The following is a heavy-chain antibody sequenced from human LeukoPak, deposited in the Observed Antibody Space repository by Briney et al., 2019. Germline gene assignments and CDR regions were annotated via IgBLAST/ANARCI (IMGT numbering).Heavy chain of an antibody. CDR3: ARGEVATTYYYGMDV. CDR2: MSSDSSFI. V-gene: IGHV3-21*05. CDR1: GFTFRSYA. Sequence: PGGSLRLSCVASGFTFRSYAMNWVRQAPGKGLEWVSYMSSDSSFINYADSVKGRFTISRDNAKNSLFLQMDSPRADDTAVYYCARGEVATTYYYGMDVWGQGTTVTVS. D-gene: IGHD5-12*01. J-gene: IGHJ6*02.